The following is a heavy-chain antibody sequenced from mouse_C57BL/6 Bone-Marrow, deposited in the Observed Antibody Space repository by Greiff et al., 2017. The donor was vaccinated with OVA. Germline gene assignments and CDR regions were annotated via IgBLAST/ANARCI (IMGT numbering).Heavy chain of an antibody. J-gene: IGHJ4*01. CDR1: GFTFSDYY. CDR3: ARWGSYYYAMDY. CDR2: ISNGGGST. D-gene: IGHD3-1*01. V-gene: IGHV5-12*01. Sequence: EVKLMESGGGLVQPGGSLKLSCAASGFTFSDYYMYWVRQTPEKRLEWVAYISNGGGSTYYPDTVKGRFTISRDNAKNTLHLQMSRLKSEDTAMYYCARWGSYYYAMDYWGQGTSVTVSS.